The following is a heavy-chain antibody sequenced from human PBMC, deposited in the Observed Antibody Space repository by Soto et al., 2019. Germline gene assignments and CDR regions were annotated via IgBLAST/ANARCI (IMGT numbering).Heavy chain of an antibody. CDR1: GFNFEDYA. CDR2: INWNSESK. V-gene: IGHV3-9*01. CDR3: ARERGGARGYSYGPR. Sequence: PGGSLRLSCVGSGFNFEDYAVHWVRQGPGKGLEWVAGINWNSESKSYAASVRGRFSISRDNAKNSLYLQMNSLRAEDTAVYYCARERGGARGYSYGPRWGQGTLVTVSS. D-gene: IGHD5-18*01. J-gene: IGHJ4*02.